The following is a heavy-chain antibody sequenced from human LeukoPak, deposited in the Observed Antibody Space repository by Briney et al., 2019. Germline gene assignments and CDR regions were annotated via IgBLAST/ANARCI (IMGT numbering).Heavy chain of an antibody. CDR1: GYTFTSYA. Sequence: GASVKVSCKASGYTFTSYAMHWVRQAPGQRLEWMGWTNAGNGNTKYSQEFQGRVTITRDTSASTAYMELSSLRSEDMAVYYCAREYYYDSSGSPYFDYWGQGTLVTVSS. CDR3: AREYYYDSSGSPYFDY. CDR2: TNAGNGNT. D-gene: IGHD3-22*01. J-gene: IGHJ4*02. V-gene: IGHV1-3*02.